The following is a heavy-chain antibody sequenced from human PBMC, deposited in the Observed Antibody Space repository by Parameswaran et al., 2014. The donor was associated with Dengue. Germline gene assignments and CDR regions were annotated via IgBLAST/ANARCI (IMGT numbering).Heavy chain of an antibody. CDR3: AKDLGRITMIVVGGYFDY. CDR2: ISGSGGST. CDR1: SGA. V-gene: IGHV3-23*01. Sequence: SGARGCGQMPGKGLEWVSAISGSGGSTYYADSVKGRFTISRDNSKNTLYLQMNSLRAEDTAVYYCAKDLGRITMIVVGGYFDYWGQGTLVTVSS. J-gene: IGHJ4*02. D-gene: IGHD3-22*01.